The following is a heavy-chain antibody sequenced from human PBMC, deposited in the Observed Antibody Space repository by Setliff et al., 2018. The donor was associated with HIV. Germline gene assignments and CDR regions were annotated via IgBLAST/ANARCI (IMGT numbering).Heavy chain of an antibody. V-gene: IGHV4-34*01. Sequence: SLTCAFYGASFTDYYGNWIRQPPGKGLEWIGEIHHTGHINYNPSFKSRVTMSLDMSTNQFSLKMASMTAADSAVYYCARFDVTPMTTRDYWGQGTQVTVSS. CDR1: GASFTDYY. CDR2: IHHTGHI. CDR3: ARFDVTPMTTRDY. J-gene: IGHJ4*02. D-gene: IGHD4-17*01.